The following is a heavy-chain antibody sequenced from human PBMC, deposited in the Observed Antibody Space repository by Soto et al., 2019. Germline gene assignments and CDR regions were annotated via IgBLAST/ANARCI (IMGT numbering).Heavy chain of an antibody. J-gene: IGHJ5*02. D-gene: IGHD2-2*01. Sequence: GGSLRLSCAASGFTFSSYAMHWVRQAPGKGLEWVAVISYDGSNKYYADSVKGRFTISRDNSKNTLYLQMNSLRAEDTAVYYCARDNGMAPTHRVHIVVVPEGDNWFDPWGQGTLVTVSS. CDR3: ARDNGMAPTHRVHIVVVPEGDNWFDP. CDR2: ISYDGSNK. CDR1: GFTFSSYA. V-gene: IGHV3-30-3*01.